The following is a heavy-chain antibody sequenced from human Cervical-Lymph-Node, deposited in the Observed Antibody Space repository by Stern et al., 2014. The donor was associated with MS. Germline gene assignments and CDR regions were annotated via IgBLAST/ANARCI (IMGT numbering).Heavy chain of an antibody. CDR1: GATFSTNA. CDR3: AREHHGGNFAS. Sequence: QVQLVQSGAEVRKPGSSVKVSCKASGATFSTNAISWLRQAPGQGPEWMGPIVPLCGKANYVPNFRGRLTITADESASTAYMELRSLRSEDTAVYYCAREHHGGNFASWGQGTLVTVSS. CDR2: IVPLCGKA. D-gene: IGHD4-23*01. J-gene: IGHJ5*02. V-gene: IGHV1-69*01.